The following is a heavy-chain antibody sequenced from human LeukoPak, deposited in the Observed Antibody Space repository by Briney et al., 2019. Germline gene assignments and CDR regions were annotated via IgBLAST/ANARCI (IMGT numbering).Heavy chain of an antibody. CDR3: ARHDRGL. Sequence: PSETLSLTCTVSGGSISTSSYYWGWIRQPPGKGLEWLGSIYYSGSTYYNPSLKSRVTISVDTSKNQFSLKLSSVTAADTPVYYCARHDRGLWGQETVVTVSS. D-gene: IGHD3-22*01. CDR1: GGSISTSSYY. V-gene: IGHV4-39*01. J-gene: IGHJ4*02. CDR2: IYYSGST.